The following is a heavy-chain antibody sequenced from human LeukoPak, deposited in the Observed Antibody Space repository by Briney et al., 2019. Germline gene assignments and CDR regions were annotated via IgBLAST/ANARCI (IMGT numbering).Heavy chain of an antibody. CDR3: ARVGDGDYGYFFDY. Sequence: SETLSLTCTVSGGSISGYYWTWIRQPPGKGLEWIGYVYYSGSSNYNPSLKRRVTVLLDTFKNQFSLKLSSVTAADTAVYYCARVGDGDYGYFFDYWGQGILVTVSS. D-gene: IGHD4-17*01. CDR2: VYYSGSS. CDR1: GGSISGYY. J-gene: IGHJ4*02. V-gene: IGHV4-59*01.